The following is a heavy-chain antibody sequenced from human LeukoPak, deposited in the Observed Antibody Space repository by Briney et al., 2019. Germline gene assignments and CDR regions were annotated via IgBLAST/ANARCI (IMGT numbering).Heavy chain of an antibody. CDR3: ASGGGYAYY. D-gene: IGHD3-16*01. V-gene: IGHV4-34*01. Sequence: KSSETPSLTCAVYSGSFSGYYWSWIRQPPGKGLEWIGEINHSGSTNYNPSLKSRVTISVDTSKNQFSLKLSSVTAADTAVYYCASGGGYAYYWGQGTLVTVSS. J-gene: IGHJ4*02. CDR2: INHSGST. CDR1: SGSFSGYY.